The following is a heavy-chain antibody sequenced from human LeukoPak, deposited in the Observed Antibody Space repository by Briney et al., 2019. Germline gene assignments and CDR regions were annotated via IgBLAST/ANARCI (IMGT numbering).Heavy chain of an antibody. CDR1: VFTFSSSW. CDR2: ITRDGSST. V-gene: IGHV3-74*03. CDR3: ARDPGYESWSPFWGGMDV. J-gene: IGHJ6*04. D-gene: IGHD3-16*01. Sequence: GGSLRLSCAASVFTFSSSWMHWVRQAPGKGLVWVSRITRDGSSTTYADSVKGRYTTSRDNAKNTLYLKMDSLRDDDTAVYYCARDPGYESWSPFWGGMDVWGNGTTVIVSS.